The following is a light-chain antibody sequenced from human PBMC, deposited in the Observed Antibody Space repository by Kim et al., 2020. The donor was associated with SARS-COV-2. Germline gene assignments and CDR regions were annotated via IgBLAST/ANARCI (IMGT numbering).Light chain of an antibody. CDR2: DVS. CDR3: SSYTSSHTVV. CDR1: SSDVGGYNY. J-gene: IGLJ2*01. Sequence: GQSITISCTGTSSDVGGYNYVSWYQQHPGKAPKIMIYDVSNRPSGVSNRFSGSKSVNTASLTISGLQAEDEADYYCSSYTSSHTVVFGGETQLIVL. V-gene: IGLV2-14*03.